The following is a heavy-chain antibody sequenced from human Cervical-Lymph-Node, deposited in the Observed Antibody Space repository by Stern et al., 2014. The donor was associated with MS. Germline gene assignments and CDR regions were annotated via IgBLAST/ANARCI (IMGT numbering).Heavy chain of an antibody. Sequence: VQLVQSGAEVQKPGSSVKVSCKASGGTFSNYATSWVRQTPGQGLEWMGGIVPLFGKPNYAQKFQGRVTITEDESTSTAYMDLSSLRSEDTAVYYCASPLTATSVPFGYYGMDVWGQGTTVTVSA. D-gene: IGHD4-17*01. CDR3: ASPLTATSVPFGYYGMDV. CDR2: IVPLFGKP. J-gene: IGHJ6*01. V-gene: IGHV1-69*01. CDR1: GGTFSNYA.